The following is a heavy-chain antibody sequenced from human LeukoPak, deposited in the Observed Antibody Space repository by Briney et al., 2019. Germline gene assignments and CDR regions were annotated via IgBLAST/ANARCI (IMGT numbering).Heavy chain of an antibody. D-gene: IGHD2-21*01. CDR1: GFTFSSYA. J-gene: IGHJ4*02. Sequence: GGSLRLSCAASGFTFSSYAMHWVRQAPGKGLEWVAVISYDGSNKYYADSVRGRFTISRDDAENSLYLQMNSLRAEDTAVYYCARDFAYKKFDYWGQGTLVTVSS. V-gene: IGHV3-30*04. CDR2: ISYDGSNK. CDR3: ARDFAYKKFDY.